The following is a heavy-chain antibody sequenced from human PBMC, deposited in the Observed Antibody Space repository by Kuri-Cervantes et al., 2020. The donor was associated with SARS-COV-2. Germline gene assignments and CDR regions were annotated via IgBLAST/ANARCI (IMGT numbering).Heavy chain of an antibody. CDR1: GFTLSSYD. J-gene: IGHJ2*01. D-gene: IGHD3-22*01. CDR3: ARGYYDSSGYPLGWYFDL. CDR2: IGTAGDT. V-gene: IGHV3-13*04. Sequence: GESLKISCAASGFTLSSYDMHWVRQATGKGLEWVSAIGTAGDTYYPGSVKGRFTISRENAKNSLYLQMNSLRAGDTAVYYCARGYYDSSGYPLGWYFDLWGRGTLVTVSS.